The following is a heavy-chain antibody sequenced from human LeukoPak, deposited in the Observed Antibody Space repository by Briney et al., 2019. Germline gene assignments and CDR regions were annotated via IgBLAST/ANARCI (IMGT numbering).Heavy chain of an antibody. CDR3: ARDRGSTVTPTGADY. D-gene: IGHD4-17*01. CDR1: GYTFTSYG. J-gene: IGHJ4*02. V-gene: IGHV1-18*01. CDR2: ISAYNGNT. Sequence: ASVTVSCKASGYTFTSYGISWVRQAPGQGLEWMGWISAYNGNTNYAQKLQGRVTMTTDTSTSTAYMELRSLRSDDTAVYCCARDRGSTVTPTGADYWGQGTLVTVSS.